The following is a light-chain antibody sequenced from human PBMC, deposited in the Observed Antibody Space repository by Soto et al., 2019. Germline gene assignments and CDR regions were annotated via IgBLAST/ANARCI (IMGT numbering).Light chain of an antibody. V-gene: IGLV2-14*01. CDR1: SSDIGSYHY. CDR3: SSYASSSTLV. CDR2: EVS. J-gene: IGLJ2*01. Sequence: QSALTQPASVSGSPGQSIAISCTGTSSDIGSYHYVSRYQHHPGKAPKLIIYEVSNRPSGVSDRFSGSKSGNTASLTISGLQAEDEADYYCSSYASSSTLVFGGGTKLTVL.